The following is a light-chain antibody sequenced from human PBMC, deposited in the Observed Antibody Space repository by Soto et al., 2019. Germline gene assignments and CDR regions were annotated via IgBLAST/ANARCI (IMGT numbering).Light chain of an antibody. CDR2: DVS. Sequence: DIQMTQSPSTLSASVGDRVTITCRTSQTITTWLAWYQQKPGKAPKVLIYDVSNLQSGVPSRFSGSGSGTEFTLTISSLQPDDFATYYCQHYNSYPMWTFGQGTKVDIK. CDR1: QTITTW. CDR3: QHYNSYPMWT. J-gene: IGKJ1*01. V-gene: IGKV1-5*01.